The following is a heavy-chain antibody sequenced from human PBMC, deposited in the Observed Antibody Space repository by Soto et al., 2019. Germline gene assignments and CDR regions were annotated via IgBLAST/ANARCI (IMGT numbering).Heavy chain of an antibody. J-gene: IGHJ4*02. Sequence: QVQLQESGPGLVKPSGTLSLTCAVSGGSIRSSNWWSWVRQPPGKGLGWIGEIYHSGSTNYNPSLESRVTISVDKSKNQFSLKLSSLTAADTAVYYCAKDIYYFDFWGQGTLVTVSS. CDR1: GGSIRSSNW. D-gene: IGHD2-21*01. CDR2: IYHSGST. V-gene: IGHV4-4*02. CDR3: AKDIYYFDF.